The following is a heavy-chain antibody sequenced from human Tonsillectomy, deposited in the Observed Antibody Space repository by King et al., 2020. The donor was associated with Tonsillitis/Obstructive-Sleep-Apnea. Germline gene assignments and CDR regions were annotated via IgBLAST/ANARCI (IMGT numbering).Heavy chain of an antibody. J-gene: IGHJ5*02. CDR2: INHSGST. V-gene: IGHV4-34*01. CDR3: ASVGCSSTSCYNPTNWFDP. CDR1: GGSFSGYY. D-gene: IGHD2-2*02. Sequence: VQLQQWGAGLLKPSETLSLTCAVYGGSFSGYYWSWIRQPPGKGLEWIGKINHSGSTNYTPSLKSRVTISVDTSKNQFSLKLSSVTAAYTALYYCASVGCSSTSCYNPTNWFDPWGQGTLVTVSS.